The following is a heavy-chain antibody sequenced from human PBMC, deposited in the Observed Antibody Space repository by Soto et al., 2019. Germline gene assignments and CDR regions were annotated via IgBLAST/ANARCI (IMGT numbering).Heavy chain of an antibody. CDR1: GFSVSSNGAR. D-gene: IGHD3-3*02. CDR2: IYWDDDK. J-gene: IGHJ4*02. CDR3: VHGTLGSFGHVYFDY. Sequence: ESGPTLVNPTQTLTLTCSLSGFSVSSNGARVGWIRQPPGKALEWLALIYWDDDKHYNPSLKTRLTSTKDTSKNQVVLTVTDMDPVDKATYYCVHGTLGSFGHVYFDYWGPGTLVTVSS. V-gene: IGHV2-5*02.